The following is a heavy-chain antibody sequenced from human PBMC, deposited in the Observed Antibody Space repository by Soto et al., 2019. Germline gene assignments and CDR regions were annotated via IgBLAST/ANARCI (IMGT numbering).Heavy chain of an antibody. CDR1: GGSISNYF. D-gene: IGHD1-26*01. J-gene: IGHJ4*02. Sequence: QVQLQESGPGLVKPSETLSLTCTVSGGSISNYFWSWIRQPPGKGLEWIGYIYYSGSTNYNPSLKSRVTISVDTSKSPFSLQLSSVTAADTAVYYCARSVGATTFDYWGQGTMVTVSS. V-gene: IGHV4-59*01. CDR2: IYYSGST. CDR3: ARSVGATTFDY.